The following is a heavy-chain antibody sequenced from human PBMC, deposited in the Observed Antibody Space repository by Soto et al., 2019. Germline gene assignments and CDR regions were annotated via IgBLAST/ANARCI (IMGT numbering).Heavy chain of an antibody. Sequence: GGSLRLSCAASGFTFSSYSMNWVRQAPGKGLEWVSSISSSSSYIYYADSVKGRFTISRDNAKNSLYLQMNGLRAEDTAVYYCAREVWWAAFDYWGQGTLVTVSS. D-gene: IGHD1-26*01. J-gene: IGHJ4*02. V-gene: IGHV3-21*01. CDR3: AREVWWAAFDY. CDR1: GFTFSSYS. CDR2: ISSSSSYI.